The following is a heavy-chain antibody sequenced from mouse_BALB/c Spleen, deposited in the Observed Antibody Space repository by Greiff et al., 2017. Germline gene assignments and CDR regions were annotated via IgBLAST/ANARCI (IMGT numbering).Heavy chain of an antibody. CDR2: ILPGSGST. Sequence: QVQLQQSGAELMKPGASVKISCKATGYTFSSYWIEWVKQRPGHGLEWIGEILPGSGSTNYNEKFKGKATFTADTSSNTAYMQLSSLTSEDSAVYYCAREGPYGPYYAMDYWGQGTSVTVSS. D-gene: IGHD1-1*02. J-gene: IGHJ4*01. V-gene: IGHV1-9*01. CDR1: GYTFSSYW. CDR3: AREGPYGPYYAMDY.